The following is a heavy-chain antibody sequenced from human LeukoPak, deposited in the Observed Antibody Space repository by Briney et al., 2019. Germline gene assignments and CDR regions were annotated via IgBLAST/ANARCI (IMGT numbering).Heavy chain of an antibody. D-gene: IGHD3-10*01. CDR3: ARDPLWFGEVSDAFDI. J-gene: IGHJ3*02. Sequence: ASVKVSCKASGYTFTSYGISWVRQAPGQGLEWMGWISAYNGNTNYAQTLQGRVSITTDTSTSTAYMELRSLRSDDTAVYYCARDPLWFGEVSDAFDIWGQGTMVTVSS. CDR1: GYTFTSYG. CDR2: ISAYNGNT. V-gene: IGHV1-18*01.